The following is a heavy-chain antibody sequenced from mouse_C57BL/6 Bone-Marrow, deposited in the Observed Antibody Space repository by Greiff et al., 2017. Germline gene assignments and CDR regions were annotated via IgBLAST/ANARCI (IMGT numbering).Heavy chain of an antibody. CDR1: GFSLTSYG. Sequence: VKLVESGPGLVAPSQSLSITCTVSGFSLTSYGVDWVRQPPGKGLEWLGVIWGGGSTNYNSALMSRLSISKDNSKSQVFLKMNSLQTDDTAMYYCAKHSYDGYPYYYAMDYWGQGTSVTVSS. V-gene: IGHV2-9*01. CDR3: AKHSYDGYPYYYAMDY. CDR2: IWGGGST. J-gene: IGHJ4*01. D-gene: IGHD2-3*01.